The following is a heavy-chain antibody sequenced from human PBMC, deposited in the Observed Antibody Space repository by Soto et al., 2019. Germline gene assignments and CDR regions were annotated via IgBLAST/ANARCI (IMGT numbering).Heavy chain of an antibody. CDR1: GGTFSSYS. V-gene: IGHV1-69*13. CDR3: ARDFDDYGDYGEVYGMDV. Sequence: ASVKVSCKSSGGTFSSYSISWGRQAPGQGLEWMGGIIPIFGTANYAQKFQGRVTITADESTSTAYMELSSLRSEDTAVYYCARDFDDYGDYGEVYGMDVWGQGTTVTVSS. D-gene: IGHD4-17*01. J-gene: IGHJ6*02. CDR2: IIPIFGTA.